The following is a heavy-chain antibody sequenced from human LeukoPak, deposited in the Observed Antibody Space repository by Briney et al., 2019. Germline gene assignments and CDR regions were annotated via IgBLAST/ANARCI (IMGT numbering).Heavy chain of an antibody. Sequence: SETLSLTCAVSGGSISSGGYSWSWIRQPPGKGLEWIGYIYHGGSTYYNPSLKSRVTISVGRSKNQFSLKLSSVTAADTAVYYCARGVVVVPAAIGAYWFDPWGQGTLVTVSS. CDR2: IYHGGST. CDR1: GGSISSGGYS. V-gene: IGHV4-30-2*01. J-gene: IGHJ5*02. CDR3: ARGVVVVPAAIGAYWFDP. D-gene: IGHD2-2*01.